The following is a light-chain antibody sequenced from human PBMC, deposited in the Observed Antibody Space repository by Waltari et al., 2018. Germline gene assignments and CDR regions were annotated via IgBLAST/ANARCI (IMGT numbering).Light chain of an antibody. J-gene: IGLJ3*02. CDR1: RFNIGNNY. Sequence: SVLTQPPSLSAAPGQKVTISCSGYRFNIGNNYVSWYQQVPGTVPKLLIYENKRRPSGIPDRFSASKSGTSATLDITGLQPGDEADYYCGTWDTRLRAGVFGGGTSLTV. CDR3: GTWDTRLRAGV. V-gene: IGLV1-51*01. CDR2: ENK.